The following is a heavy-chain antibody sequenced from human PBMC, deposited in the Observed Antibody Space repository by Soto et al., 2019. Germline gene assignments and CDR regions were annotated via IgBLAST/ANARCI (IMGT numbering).Heavy chain of an antibody. CDR2: ISSSGSTI. J-gene: IGHJ5*02. D-gene: IGHD4-17*01. CDR1: GFTFSSYE. Sequence: GGSLRLSCAASGFTFSSYEMNWVRQAPGKGLEWVSYISSSGSTIYYADSVKGRSTISRDNAKNPLYLQMNSLRAEDTAVYYCARCSDYDWFDPWGQGTLVTVSS. V-gene: IGHV3-48*03. CDR3: ARCSDYDWFDP.